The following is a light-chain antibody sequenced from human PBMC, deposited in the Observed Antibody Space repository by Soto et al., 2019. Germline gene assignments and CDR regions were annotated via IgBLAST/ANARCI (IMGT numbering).Light chain of an antibody. CDR1: QGISNY. V-gene: IGKV1-27*01. Sequence: DIQMTQSPSSLSASVGDRVTITCQASQGISNYLAWYQQKPGKVPKHLIFAASTLQSGVPSRFTGSGSGTDFTLTISSLQPEDVATYYCQKYDSVPWTFGQGTKVEIK. CDR3: QKYDSVPWT. J-gene: IGKJ1*01. CDR2: AAS.